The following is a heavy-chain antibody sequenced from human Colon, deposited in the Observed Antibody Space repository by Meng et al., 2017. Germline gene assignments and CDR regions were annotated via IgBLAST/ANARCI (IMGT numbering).Heavy chain of an antibody. D-gene: IGHD6-13*01. V-gene: IGHV3-74*01. CDR3: VRDQTISGTWPHFDS. CDR2: INYDGTTT. CDR1: GFTFRRNW. Sequence: GESLKISCAASGFTFRRNWMHWVRQSPGKGLVWVSRINYDGTTTTYADSVKGRFTISRDNAMNTLHLQMSSLRVEDTALYYCVRDQTISGTWPHFDSWGQGTLVTVSS. J-gene: IGHJ4*02.